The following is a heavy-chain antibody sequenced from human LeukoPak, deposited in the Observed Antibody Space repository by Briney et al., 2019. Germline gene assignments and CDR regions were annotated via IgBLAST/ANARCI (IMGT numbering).Heavy chain of an antibody. Sequence: ASVKVSCKASGYTFTIYAMHWVRQAPGQRLEWVGWINPGNGYTKNSQEFQGRVTITRDASASTVYMEVSTLRSEDMGVYYCARGPYSSSWSMDYWGQGTLVTVSS. CDR2: INPGNGYT. J-gene: IGHJ4*02. V-gene: IGHV1-3*03. CDR1: GYTFTIYA. CDR3: ARGPYSSSWSMDY. D-gene: IGHD6-13*01.